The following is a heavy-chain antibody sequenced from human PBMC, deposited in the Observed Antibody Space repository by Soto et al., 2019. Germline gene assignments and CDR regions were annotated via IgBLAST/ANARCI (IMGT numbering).Heavy chain of an antibody. CDR1: GFSLSTSGVG. D-gene: IGHD2-2*03. V-gene: IGHV2-5*01. J-gene: IGHJ5*02. CDR3: AHRPGYCSSTSFYSFDP. Sequence: SGPTLVNPTQTLTLTCTFSGFSLSTSGVGVGWIRQPPGKALEWLALIYWNDDKRYSPSLKSRLTITKDTSKNQVVLTMTNMDPVDTATYYCAHRPGYCSSTSFYSFDPWGQGTLVTVSS. CDR2: IYWNDDK.